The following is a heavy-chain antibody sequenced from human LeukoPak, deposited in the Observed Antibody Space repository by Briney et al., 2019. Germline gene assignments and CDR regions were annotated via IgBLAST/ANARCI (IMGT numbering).Heavy chain of an antibody. CDR3: ANDYYYDSSGSIKPSGGRAFDI. Sequence: PGGSLRLSCAASGFTFSAYALNWVRQTPEKGLEWVSAILGSGGTTYYADSVKGRFTISRDNSKNTLYLQMNSLRAEDTAVYYCANDYYYDSSGSIKPSGGRAFDIWGQGTMVTVSS. CDR1: GFTFSAYA. D-gene: IGHD3-22*01. V-gene: IGHV3-23*01. CDR2: ILGSGGTT. J-gene: IGHJ3*02.